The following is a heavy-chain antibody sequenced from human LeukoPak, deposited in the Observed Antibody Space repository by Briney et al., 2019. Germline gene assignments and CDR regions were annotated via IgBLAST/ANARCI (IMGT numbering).Heavy chain of an antibody. Sequence: GASVTVSCKVSGYTLTELSMHWVRQAPGQGLEWMGWISAYNGNTNYAQKLQGRVTMTTDTSTSTAHMELRSLRSDDTAVYYCARVKRRYCSGGSCYWGWGYWGQGTLVTVSS. CDR2: ISAYNGNT. D-gene: IGHD2-15*01. CDR1: GYTLTELS. V-gene: IGHV1-18*01. CDR3: ARVKRRYCSGGSCYWGWGY. J-gene: IGHJ4*02.